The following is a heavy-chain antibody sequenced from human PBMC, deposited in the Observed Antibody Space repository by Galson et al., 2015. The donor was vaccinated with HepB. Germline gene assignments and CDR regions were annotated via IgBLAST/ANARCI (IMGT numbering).Heavy chain of an antibody. D-gene: IGHD2-8*01. CDR2: VSGYDGSA. CDR1: GYDFNKYG. V-gene: IGHV1-18*01. CDR3: ARGRVFPEGDWFDP. J-gene: IGHJ5*02. Sequence: SVKVSCKASGYDFNKYGLSWVRQAPGQGLEWMGCVSGYDGSANYAPKFQGRVTMPTQTSTGTAFMEMRSLRPDDTAVYYCARGRVFPEGDWFDPWGQGTLVTVSS.